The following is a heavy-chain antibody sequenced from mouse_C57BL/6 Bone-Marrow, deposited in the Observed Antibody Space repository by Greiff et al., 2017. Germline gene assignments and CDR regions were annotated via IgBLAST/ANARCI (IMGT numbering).Heavy chain of an antibody. CDR1: GFTFSDYG. J-gene: IGHJ2*01. V-gene: IGHV5-15*01. Sequence: EVQGVESGGGLVQPGGSLKLSCAASGFTFSDYGMAWVRQAPRKGPEWVAFISNLAYSIYYADTVTGRFTISRENAKNTLYLEMSSLRSEDTAMYYCARLRRGNFDYWGQGTTLTVSS. CDR3: ARLRRGNFDY. CDR2: ISNLAYSI.